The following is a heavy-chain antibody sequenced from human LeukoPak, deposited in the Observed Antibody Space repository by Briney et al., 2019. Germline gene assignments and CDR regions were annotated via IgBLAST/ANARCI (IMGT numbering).Heavy chain of an antibody. CDR1: GYTFSNYG. CDR3: ARVTHTELSTWFDP. CDR2: ISAYNGNI. J-gene: IGHJ5*02. Sequence: ASVKVSCKASGYTFSNYGISWVRQAPGQGLEWMGWISAYNGNINYAQKFQGRVTITADESTTTAYMELSSLRSEDTAVYYCARVTHTELSTWFDPWGQGTLVTVSS. V-gene: IGHV1-18*01. D-gene: IGHD5-18*01.